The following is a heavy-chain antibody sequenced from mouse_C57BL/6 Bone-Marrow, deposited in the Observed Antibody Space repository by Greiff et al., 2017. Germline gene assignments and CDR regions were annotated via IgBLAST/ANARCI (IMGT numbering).Heavy chain of an antibody. CDR3: TRAYDYDVGFAY. Sequence: VKVVESGAELVRPGASVTLSCKASGYTFTDYEMHWVKQTPVHGLEWIGAIDPETGGTAYNQKFKGKAILTADKSSSTAYMELRSLTSEDSAVYYCTRAYDYDVGFAYWGQGTLVTVSA. V-gene: IGHV1-15*01. J-gene: IGHJ3*01. D-gene: IGHD2-4*01. CDR2: IDPETGGT. CDR1: GYTFTDYE.